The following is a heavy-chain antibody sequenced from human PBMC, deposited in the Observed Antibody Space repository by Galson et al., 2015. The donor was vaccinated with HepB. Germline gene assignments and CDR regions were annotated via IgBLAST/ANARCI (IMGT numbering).Heavy chain of an antibody. CDR3: ARDRGSGSYYDPARYYYYGMDV. CDR1: GYTFTSYA. CDR2: ISGYNGNT. Sequence: SVKVSCKASGYTFTSYAISWVRQAPGQGLEWMGWISGYNGNTYYAQKPQGRVTMTTDTSTSTAYMELRSLRSDDTAVYYCARDRGSGSYYDPARYYYYGMDVWGQGTTVTVSS. D-gene: IGHD1-26*01. V-gene: IGHV1-18*01. J-gene: IGHJ6*02.